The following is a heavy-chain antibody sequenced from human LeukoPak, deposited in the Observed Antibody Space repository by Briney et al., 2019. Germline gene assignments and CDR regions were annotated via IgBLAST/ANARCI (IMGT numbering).Heavy chain of an antibody. CDR2: IYYSGST. CDR3: ARLRYSYVDY. Sequence: SETLSLTCTVSGGSISSSSYYGGWIRQPPGKGLEWIGSIYYSGSTYYNPSLKSRVTISVDTSKNQFSLKLSSVTAADTAVYYCARLRYSYVDYWGQGTLVTVSS. V-gene: IGHV4-39*01. D-gene: IGHD5-18*01. CDR1: GGSISSSSYY. J-gene: IGHJ4*02.